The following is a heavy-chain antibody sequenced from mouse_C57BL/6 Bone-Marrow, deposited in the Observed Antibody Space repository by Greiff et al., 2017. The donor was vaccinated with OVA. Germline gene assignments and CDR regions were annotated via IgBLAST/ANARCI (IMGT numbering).Heavy chain of an antibody. J-gene: IGHJ3*01. D-gene: IGHD2-3*01. Sequence: EVQLQQSGPELVKPGASVKISCKASGYTFTDYYMNWVKQSHGKSLEWIGDINTNNGGTSYNQKFKGKATLTVDKSSSTAYMELRSLTSEDSAVYYCGGWLLFDYWGQGTLVTVSA. CDR3: GGWLLFDY. V-gene: IGHV1-26*01. CDR2: INTNNGGT. CDR1: GYTFTDYY.